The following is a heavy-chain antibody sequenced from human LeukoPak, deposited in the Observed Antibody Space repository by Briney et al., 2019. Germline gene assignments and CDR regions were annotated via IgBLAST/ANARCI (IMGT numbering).Heavy chain of an antibody. CDR1: GYSISSGYY. CDR3: ARESTTGTTVGYYGMDV. J-gene: IGHJ6*04. Sequence: SETLSLTCAVSGYSISSGYYWGWIRQPPGKGLEWIGSIYHSGSTYYNPSLKSRVTISVDTSKNQFSLKLSSVTAADTAVYYCARESTTGTTVGYYGMDVWGEGTTVTVSS. V-gene: IGHV4-38-2*02. CDR2: IYHSGST. D-gene: IGHD1-1*01.